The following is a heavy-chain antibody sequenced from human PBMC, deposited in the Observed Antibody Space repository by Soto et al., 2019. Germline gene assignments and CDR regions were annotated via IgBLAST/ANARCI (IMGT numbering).Heavy chain of an antibody. D-gene: IGHD2-8*01. CDR3: ARGYCTNGVCYTRWFDP. CDR2: TYYRSKWYN. V-gene: IGHV6-1*01. CDR1: GDSVSSNSAA. Sequence: KQSQTLSLTCAISGDSVSSNSAAWNWIRQSPSRGLEWLGRTYYRSKWYNDYAVSVKSRITINPDTSKNQFSLQLNSVTPEDTAVYSCARGYCTNGVCYTRWFDPWGQGTLVTVSS. J-gene: IGHJ5*02.